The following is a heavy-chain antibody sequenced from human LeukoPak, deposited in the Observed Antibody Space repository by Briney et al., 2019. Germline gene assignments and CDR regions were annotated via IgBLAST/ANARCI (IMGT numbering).Heavy chain of an antibody. CDR2: IYYSGST. V-gene: IGHV4-39*01. CDR1: GGSISSSSYY. J-gene: IGHJ4*02. D-gene: IGHD3-9*01. Sequence: SETLSLTCTVSGGSISSSSYYWGWIRQPPGKGLEWIGSIYYSGSTYYNPSLKSRATISVDTSKNQFSLKLSSVTAADTAVYYCARQGQDYDILTGYFRRIPRPYYFDHWGQGTLVTVSS. CDR3: ARQGQDYDILTGYFRRIPRPYYFDH.